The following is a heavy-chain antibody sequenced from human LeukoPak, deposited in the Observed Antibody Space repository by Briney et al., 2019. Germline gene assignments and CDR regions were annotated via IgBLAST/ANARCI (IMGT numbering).Heavy chain of an antibody. D-gene: IGHD6-13*01. CDR1: GFTFSDYW. V-gene: IGHV3-7*01. CDR3: VRAIAAAASY. J-gene: IGHJ4*02. CDR2: IKQDGSER. Sequence: GGSLRLSCAASGFTFSDYWMHWVRQAPGRGLEWVANIKQDGSERYYVDSVRGRFTITRDNAKNSLSLQMNSLRVEDTAVYYCVRAIAAAASYWGQGTLVTVSS.